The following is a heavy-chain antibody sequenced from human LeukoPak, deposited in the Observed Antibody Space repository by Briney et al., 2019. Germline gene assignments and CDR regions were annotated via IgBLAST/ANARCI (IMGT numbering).Heavy chain of an antibody. Sequence: PGGSLRLSCSASGFTFSTYSMCWVRQAPGKGLEYVSAISSTGGSTYYADSVKGRFTISRDNSKNTLYLQMSSLRAEDTAVYYCVKSRGTGREKYYFDYWGQGTLVTVSS. CDR1: GFTFSTYS. D-gene: IGHD3/OR15-3a*01. V-gene: IGHV3-64D*06. CDR2: ISSTGGST. J-gene: IGHJ4*02. CDR3: VKSRGTGREKYYFDY.